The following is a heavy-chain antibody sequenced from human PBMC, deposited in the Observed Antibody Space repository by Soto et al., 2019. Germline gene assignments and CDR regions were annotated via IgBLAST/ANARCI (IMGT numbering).Heavy chain of an antibody. Sequence: EVQLVESGGGVVKPGGSLRLSCEASGFTFSSYSMNWVRQAPGKGLEWVSSISSSSSYIYYADSVKGQCTIYRDNVKNTLFPRINRLTAEEPALGCWARDLPGEEVGTGYPLLRYVDLLGRVPLVTVSS. V-gene: IGHV3-21*01. CDR2: ISSSSSYI. CDR1: GFTFSSYS. CDR3: ARDLPGEEVGTGYPLLRYVDL. D-gene: IGHD3-9*01. J-gene: IGHJ2*01.